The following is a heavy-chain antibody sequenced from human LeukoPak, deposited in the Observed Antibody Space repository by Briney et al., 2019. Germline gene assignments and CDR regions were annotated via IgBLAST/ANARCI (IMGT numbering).Heavy chain of an antibody. J-gene: IGHJ4*02. CDR1: GGSISSGGYY. CDR2: IYYSGST. CDR3: ARALPYSGSYYDEGGYYFDY. Sequence: TLSLTCTVSGGSISSGGYYWSWIRQHPGKGLEWIGYIYYSGSTYYNPSLKSRVTISVDTSKNQFSLKLSSVTAADTAVYYCARALPYSGSYYDEGGYYFDYWGQGTLVTVSS. D-gene: IGHD1-26*01. V-gene: IGHV4-31*03.